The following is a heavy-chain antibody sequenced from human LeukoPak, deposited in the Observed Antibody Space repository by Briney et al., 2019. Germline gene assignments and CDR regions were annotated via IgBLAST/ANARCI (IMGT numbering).Heavy chain of an antibody. CDR1: GFTFDDYA. CDR3: AKDMDGNSWATFDAFDI. V-gene: IGHV3-9*01. J-gene: IGHJ3*02. CDR2: ISWNSGSI. Sequence: GGSLRLSCAASGFTFDDYAMHWVRQAPGKGLEWVSGISWNSGSIGYADSVKGRFTISRDNAKNSLYLQMNSLRAEDTALYYCAKDMDGNSWATFDAFDIWGQGTMVTVSS. D-gene: IGHD5-18*01.